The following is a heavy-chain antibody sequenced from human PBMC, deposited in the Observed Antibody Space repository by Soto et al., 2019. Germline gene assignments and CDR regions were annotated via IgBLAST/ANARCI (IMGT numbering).Heavy chain of an antibody. CDR1: GGTLGSSA. J-gene: IGHJ4*02. V-gene: IGHV1-69*13. Sequence: GASVEVSCKESGGTLGSSAISWVRQAPGQGLEWMGGIIPIFGTANYAQKFQGRVTITADESTSTAYMELSSLRSEDTAVYYCARLALWGQGTLVTVSS. CDR2: IIPIFGTA. D-gene: IGHD6-13*01. CDR3: ARLAL.